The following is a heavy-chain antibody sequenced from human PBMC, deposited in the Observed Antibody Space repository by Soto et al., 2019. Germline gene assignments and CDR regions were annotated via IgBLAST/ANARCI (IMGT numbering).Heavy chain of an antibody. D-gene: IGHD1-1*01. CDR1: GGTFSSYT. V-gene: IGHV1-69*02. Sequence: QVQLVQYGAEVKKPGSSVKVSCKASGGTFSSYTISWVRQAPGQGLEWMGWINPIFGVANYAQKFQGRVTITADKSTSTAYMELSSLISEDTALYYCAADKRGLFVGYLGQGTLVTVSS. CDR3: AADKRGLFVGY. CDR2: INPIFGVA. J-gene: IGHJ4*02.